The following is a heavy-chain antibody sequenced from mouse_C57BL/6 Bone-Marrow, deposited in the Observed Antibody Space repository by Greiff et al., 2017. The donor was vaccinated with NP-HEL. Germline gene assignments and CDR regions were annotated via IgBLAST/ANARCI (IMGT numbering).Heavy chain of an antibody. CDR1: GYTFTSYW. V-gene: IGHV1-55*01. J-gene: IGHJ2*01. Sequence: VKLQQPGAELVKPGASVKMSCKASGYTFTSYWITWVKQRPGQGLEWIGDIYPGSGSTNYNEKFKSKATLTVDTSSSTAYMQLSSLTSEDSAVYYCARPYSNYGGDYWGQGTTLTVSS. D-gene: IGHD2-5*01. CDR2: IYPGSGST. CDR3: ARPYSNYGGDY.